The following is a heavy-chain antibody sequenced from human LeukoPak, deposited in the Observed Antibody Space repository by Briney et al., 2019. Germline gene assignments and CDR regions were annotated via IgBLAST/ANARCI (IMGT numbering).Heavy chain of an antibody. D-gene: IGHD3-10*01. Sequence: SETLSLTCSVSGGSISSSNSYWGWIRQPPGKGLEWIASIYYSGSTYYNPSLKSRVTISVDTSKNQFSLELSSVSAADTAVYFCARKPIFYDSGRHGYYFDEWGQGTLVTVSS. CDR2: IYYSGST. J-gene: IGHJ4*02. CDR1: GGSISSSNSY. CDR3: ARKPIFYDSGRHGYYFDE. V-gene: IGHV4-39*01.